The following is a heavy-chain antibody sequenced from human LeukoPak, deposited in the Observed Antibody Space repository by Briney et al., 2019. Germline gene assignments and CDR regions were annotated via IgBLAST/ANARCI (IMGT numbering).Heavy chain of an antibody. Sequence: ASVTVSCKASGYTFTSYGISWVRQAPGQGLEWMGWINAGNGNTKYSQKFQGRVTITRDTSASTAYMELSSLRSEDTAVCYCARDGWSAYYYDSSGPYEGYFDYWGQGTLVTVSS. CDR1: GYTFTSYG. CDR2: INAGNGNT. J-gene: IGHJ4*02. V-gene: IGHV1-3*01. CDR3: ARDGWSAYYYDSSGPYEGYFDY. D-gene: IGHD3-22*01.